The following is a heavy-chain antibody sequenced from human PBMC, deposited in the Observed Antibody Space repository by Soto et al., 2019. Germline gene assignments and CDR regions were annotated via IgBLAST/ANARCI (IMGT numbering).Heavy chain of an antibody. J-gene: IGHJ6*02. V-gene: IGHV1-18*01. CDR3: ARDNRSLIDCWSGYLNYYYGMDV. CDR1: GYTFTSYG. CDR2: ISAYNGKT. D-gene: IGHD3-3*01. Sequence: ASVKFSCKSSGYTFTSYGISWVRQAPGQGLEWMGWISAYNGKTNYAQKLKGRVTITTDTSTSTATRELRSLRSDATAVNNSARDNRSLIDCWSGYLNYYYGMDVWGQGTTGTLSS.